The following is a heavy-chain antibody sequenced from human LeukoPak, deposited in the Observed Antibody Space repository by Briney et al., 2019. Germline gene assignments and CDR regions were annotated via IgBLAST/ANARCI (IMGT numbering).Heavy chain of an antibody. V-gene: IGHV4-59*08. CDR3: ARGGSYGSGLDYFDY. J-gene: IGHJ4*02. CDR1: GGSISSYY. CDR2: IYYSGST. D-gene: IGHD3-10*01. Sequence: PSETLSLTCTVSGGSISSYYWSWIRQPPGKGLEWIGYIYYSGSTNYNPSLKSRVTISVDTSKNQFPLKLSSVTAADTAVYYCARGGSYGSGLDYFDYWGQGTLVTVSS.